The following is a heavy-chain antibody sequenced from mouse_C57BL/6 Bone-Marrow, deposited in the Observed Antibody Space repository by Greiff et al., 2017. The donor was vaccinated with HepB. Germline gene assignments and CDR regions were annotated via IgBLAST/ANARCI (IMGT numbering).Heavy chain of an antibody. V-gene: IGHV6-3*01. D-gene: IGHD1-1*01. CDR2: IRLKSDNYAT. J-gene: IGHJ1*03. CDR3: TGFITTVVAYWYFDV. Sequence: EVKLVESGGGLVQPGGSMKLSCVASGFTFSNYWMNWVRQSPEKGLEWVAQIRLKSDNYATHYAESVKGRFTISRDDSKSSVYLQMNNLRAEDTGIYYCTGFITTVVAYWYFDVWGTGTTVTVSS. CDR1: GFTFSNYW.